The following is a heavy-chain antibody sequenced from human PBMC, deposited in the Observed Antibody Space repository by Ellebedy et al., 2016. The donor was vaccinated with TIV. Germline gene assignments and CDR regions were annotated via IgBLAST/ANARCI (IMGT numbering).Heavy chain of an antibody. J-gene: IGHJ6*02. CDR3: TRMGVLPTSYYGMDV. CDR2: ISTDGSSA. Sequence: GESLKISCAASGFTLRSYWMHWVRQAPGQGLVWVSRISTDGSSATYADSVKGRFTISRDNAKNMLYLQMNSLRVEDTALYYCTRMGVLPTSYYGMDVWGQGTTVTVSS. CDR1: GFTLRSYW. D-gene: IGHD3-10*01. V-gene: IGHV3-74*01.